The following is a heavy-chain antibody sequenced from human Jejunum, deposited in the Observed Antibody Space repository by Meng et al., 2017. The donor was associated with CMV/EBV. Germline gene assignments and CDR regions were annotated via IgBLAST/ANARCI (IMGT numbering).Heavy chain of an antibody. D-gene: IGHD6-13*01. Sequence: LTLSSYRLHWVRQATGKGLACVSSISRTSTYIYYAEFVKGRFTISRDNTRNSVYLQMNSLGADDTAVYFCATEPGVASAGKIDYWGPGTLVTVSS. CDR3: ATEPGVASAGKIDY. V-gene: IGHV3-21*01. J-gene: IGHJ4*02. CDR1: LTLSSYR. CDR2: ISRTSTYI.